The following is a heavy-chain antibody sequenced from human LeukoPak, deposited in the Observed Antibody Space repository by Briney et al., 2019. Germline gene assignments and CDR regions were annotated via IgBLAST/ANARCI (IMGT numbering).Heavy chain of an antibody. CDR2: ISSSSSYI. D-gene: IGHD4-23*01. V-gene: IGHV3-21*01. J-gene: IGHJ4*02. CDR1: GFTFSSYS. CDR3: ARDRLGWFGGFDY. Sequence: GGSLRLSCAASGFTFSSYSMNWVRQAPGKGLEWVSSISSSSSYIYYADSVKGRFTISRDNAKNSLYLQMNSLRAEDTAVYYCARDRLGWFGGFDYGAREPLVTVSS.